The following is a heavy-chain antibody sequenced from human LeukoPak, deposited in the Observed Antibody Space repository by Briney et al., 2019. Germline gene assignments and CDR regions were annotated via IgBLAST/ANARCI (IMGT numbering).Heavy chain of an antibody. V-gene: IGHV4-34*01. CDR1: GGSFSGYY. CDR2: INHSGST. Sequence: ASETLSLTCAVYGGSFSGYYWSWIRKPPGKGLEWIGEINHSGSTNYNPSLKSRVTISVDTSKNQFSLKLSSVTAADTAVYYCASLRLYYDILTGYSPVRNWFDPWGQGTLVTVSS. J-gene: IGHJ5*02. D-gene: IGHD3-9*01. CDR3: ASLRLYYDILTGYSPVRNWFDP.